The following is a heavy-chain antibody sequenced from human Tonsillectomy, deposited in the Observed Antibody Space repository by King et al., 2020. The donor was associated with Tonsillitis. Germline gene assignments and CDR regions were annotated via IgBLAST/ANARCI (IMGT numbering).Heavy chain of an antibody. CDR3: AVRRDCSDSNCYNAFYI. CDR2: ISYDGKNK. J-gene: IGHJ3*02. CDR1: AFTFRTYV. V-gene: IGHV3-30*04. D-gene: IGHD2-2*02. Sequence: VQLVESGGGVVQPGTSLRLSCEVSAFTFRTYVLDWVRQAPGKGLEWVAVISYDGKNKVYAGSVKGRFTSARDNSKNTLFMQLNSLRPEDTAVYYCAVRRDCSDSNCYNAFYIWGQGTMVTVSS.